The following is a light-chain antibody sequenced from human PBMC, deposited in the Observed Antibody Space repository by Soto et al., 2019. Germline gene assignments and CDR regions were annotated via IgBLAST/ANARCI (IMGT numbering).Light chain of an antibody. V-gene: IGKV2-30*01. J-gene: IGKJ1*01. Sequence: VLTQSPLSLSVTLGQPASISCRSSQSLIYSNVNTYLNWYQQRPGQSPRRLIYQVSIRDSGVPDRVSGSGSGSGTDGTLKIRRVEAEDVGVYYCMEGAPSFGQGTKV. CDR2: QVS. CDR1: QSLIYSNVNTY. CDR3: MEGAPS.